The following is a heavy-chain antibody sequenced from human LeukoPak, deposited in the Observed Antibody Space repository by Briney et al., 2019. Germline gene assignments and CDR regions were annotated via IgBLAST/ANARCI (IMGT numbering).Heavy chain of an antibody. J-gene: IGHJ4*02. Sequence: PSETLSLTCTVSGGSISSSNYYWGWIRQPPGKGLEWIGSIYYSGSTYYNPSLKSRGTISVDTSKNQFSLKVSSVTAADMAVYYCARSRKNDCTSTSCYTDYWGQGTLVTVSS. CDR1: GGSISSSNYY. CDR3: ARSRKNDCTSTSCYTDY. CDR2: IYYSGST. D-gene: IGHD2-2*02. V-gene: IGHV4-39*01.